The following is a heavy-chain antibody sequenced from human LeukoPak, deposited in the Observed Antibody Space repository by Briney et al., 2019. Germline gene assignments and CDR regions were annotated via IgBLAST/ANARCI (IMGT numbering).Heavy chain of an antibody. CDR3: ARGILTGYYTGRLDY. V-gene: IGHV1-69*13. CDR1: GGTFSSYA. CDR2: IIPIFGTA. J-gene: IGHJ4*02. D-gene: IGHD3-9*01. Sequence: GASVKVSCKASGGTFSSYAISWVRQAPGQGLEWMGGIIPIFGTANYAQKFQGRVTITADESTSTAYMELSSLRSEDTAVYYCARGILTGYYTGRLDYWGQGTLVTVSS.